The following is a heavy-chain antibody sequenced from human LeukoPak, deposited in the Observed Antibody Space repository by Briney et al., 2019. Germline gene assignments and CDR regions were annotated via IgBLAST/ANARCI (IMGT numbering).Heavy chain of an antibody. V-gene: IGHV3-74*01. CDR2: INPSSTVI. CDR1: GFPFSSYW. Sequence: PGGSLRLSCAASGFPFSSYWMHWVRQAPGMGLVWVARINPSSTVISYADSVRGRFTISRDNAKNTPSLQMNSLRGEDTAVYYCVRDLVLVETPGDDFDFWGQGTLVRVSS. CDR3: VRDLVLVETPGDDFDF. D-gene: IGHD2-8*02. J-gene: IGHJ4*02.